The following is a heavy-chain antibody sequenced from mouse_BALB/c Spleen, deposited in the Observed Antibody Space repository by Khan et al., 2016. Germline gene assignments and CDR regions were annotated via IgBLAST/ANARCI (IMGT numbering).Heavy chain of an antibody. V-gene: IGHV3-2*02. CDR3: AVEGTPFAY. CDR2: ISYSGST. CDR1: GYSITSDYA. D-gene: IGHD3-3*01. Sequence: VQLQQSGPGLVKPSQSLSLTCTVTGYSITSDYAWNWIRQFPGNKLEWMGYISYSGSTRFNPSLKSRISITRDTSKNQFFLQLNSVTSEDTATYYWAVEGTPFAYWGQGTLVTVSA. J-gene: IGHJ3*01.